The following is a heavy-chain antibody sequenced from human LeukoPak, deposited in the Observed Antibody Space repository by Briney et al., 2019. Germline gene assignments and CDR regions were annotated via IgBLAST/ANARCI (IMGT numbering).Heavy chain of an antibody. CDR2: IYYSGST. CDR3: AGGSRITMIVVVDPWYFDL. Sequence: SETLSLTCTVSGGSTSSYYWSWIRQPPGKGLEWIGYIYYSGSTNYNPSLKSRVTISVDTSKNQFSLKLSSVTAADTAVYYCAGGSRITMIVVVDPWYFDLWGRGTLVTVSS. J-gene: IGHJ2*01. V-gene: IGHV4-59*01. D-gene: IGHD3-22*01. CDR1: GGSTSSYY.